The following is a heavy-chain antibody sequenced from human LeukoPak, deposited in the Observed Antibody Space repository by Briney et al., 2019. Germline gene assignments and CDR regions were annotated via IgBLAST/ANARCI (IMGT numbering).Heavy chain of an antibody. CDR3: ARDRRFGDSRYDY. D-gene: IGHD3-22*01. V-gene: IGHV4-30-4*01. CDR1: GGSISSGDYY. Sequence: PSETLSLTCTVSGGSISSGDYYWSWIRQPPGKGLEWIGYIYYSGTTYYNPSLKSRVTISVDTSKSQFSLNLRSVTAADTAVYYCARDRRFGDSRYDYWGQGTLVTVSS. CDR2: IYYSGTT. J-gene: IGHJ4*02.